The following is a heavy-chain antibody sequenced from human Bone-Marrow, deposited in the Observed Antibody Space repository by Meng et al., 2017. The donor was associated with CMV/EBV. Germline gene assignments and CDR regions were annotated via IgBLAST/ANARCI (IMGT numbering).Heavy chain of an antibody. CDR3: ARGGMRFLEWLPSEGWFDP. CDR1: GYTFTNYF. J-gene: IGHJ5*02. CDR2: IHPIPGST. D-gene: IGHD3-3*01. Sequence: ASAKVSCKASGYTFTNYFVHWVRQAPGQGLEWLGIIHPIPGSTIYAQKFQGRVTMTRNTSISTAYMELSSLRSEDTAVYYCARGGMRFLEWLPSEGWFDPWGQGTLVTVSS. V-gene: IGHV1-46*01.